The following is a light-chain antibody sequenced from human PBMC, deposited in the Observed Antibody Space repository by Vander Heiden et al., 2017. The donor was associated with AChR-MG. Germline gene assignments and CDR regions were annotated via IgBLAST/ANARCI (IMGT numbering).Light chain of an antibody. Sequence: QSALTQPRSVSGSPGQSVTISCTGTSSDVGGYNYVSWYQQHPGKAPKLMIYDVSKRPSGVPDRFSGYKSGNTASLTISGLQAEDEADYYCCSYAGSLVGGGTKLTVL. CDR1: SSDVGGYNY. J-gene: IGLJ2*01. V-gene: IGLV2-11*01. CDR2: DVS. CDR3: CSYAGSL.